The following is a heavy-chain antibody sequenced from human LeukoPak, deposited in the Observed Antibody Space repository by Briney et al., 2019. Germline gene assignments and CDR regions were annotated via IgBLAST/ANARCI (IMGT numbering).Heavy chain of an antibody. V-gene: IGHV1-2*02. CDR2: INPNSGGT. D-gene: IGHD6-19*01. CDR1: GYTFTGYS. CDR3: ATVYSSGWTEPDY. J-gene: IGHJ4*02. Sequence: ASVKVSCKASGYTFTGYSMHWARQAPGQGLEWMGWINPNSGGTVYAQNFQGRVTMTRDTSISTAYMELSRLTSDDAAVYFCATVYSSGWTEPDYWGQGTLVTVSS.